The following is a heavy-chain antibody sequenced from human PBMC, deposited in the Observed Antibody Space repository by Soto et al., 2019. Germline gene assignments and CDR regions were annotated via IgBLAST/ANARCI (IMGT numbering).Heavy chain of an antibody. CDR3: AINLWFGELLFVFGY. Sequence: QVQLVQSGAEVKKPGASVKVSCKASGYTFTSYAMHWVRQAPGQRLEWMGWINAGNGNTKYSQKLQGRVTITRDTSASTAYMELSSLRSEDTAVYYCAINLWFGELLFVFGYWGQGTLVTVSS. CDR2: INAGNGNT. D-gene: IGHD3-10*01. J-gene: IGHJ4*02. CDR1: GYTFTSYA. V-gene: IGHV1-3*01.